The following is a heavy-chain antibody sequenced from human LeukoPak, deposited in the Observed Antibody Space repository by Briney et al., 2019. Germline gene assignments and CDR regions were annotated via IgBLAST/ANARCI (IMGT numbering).Heavy chain of an antibody. CDR3: ATKQWLAPPPDS. Sequence: PGGSLRLSCAASGFTFSKYWMLLVRQAPGKGLESVSRINTDGTVTTYADSVKGRFTVSRDNADNTMLLQMNSVRDEDTAVYYCATKQWLAPPPDSWGQGTPVTVSS. CDR1: GFTFSKYW. J-gene: IGHJ4*02. V-gene: IGHV3-74*01. D-gene: IGHD6-19*01. CDR2: INTDGTVT.